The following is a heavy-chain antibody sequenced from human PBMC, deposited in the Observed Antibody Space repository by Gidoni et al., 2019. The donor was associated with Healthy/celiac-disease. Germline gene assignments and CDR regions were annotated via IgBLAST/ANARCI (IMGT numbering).Heavy chain of an antibody. D-gene: IGHD3-22*01. Sequence: ELQLLDSGGGLVQPGGSLRLSCSASGFTFSSYAMSWVRQAPGKGLEWVSAISGSGGSTYYADSVKGRFTISRDNSKNTLYLQMNSLRAEDTAVYYCAVYDSSGYSISRAYYYYGMDVWGQGTTVTVSS. J-gene: IGHJ6*02. V-gene: IGHV3-23*01. CDR2: ISGSGGST. CDR3: AVYDSSGYSISRAYYYYGMDV. CDR1: GFTFSSYA.